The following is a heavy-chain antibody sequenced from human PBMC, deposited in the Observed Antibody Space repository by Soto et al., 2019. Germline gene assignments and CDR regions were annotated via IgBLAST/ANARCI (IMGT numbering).Heavy chain of an antibody. CDR2: INPNSGGT. CDR3: ASSRRYYYDTTGLDAFDV. CDR1: GYTFTGYY. V-gene: IGHV1-2*04. J-gene: IGHJ3*01. Sequence: QVQLVQSGAEVKKPGASVKVSCRASGYTFTGYYMHWVRQAPGQGLEWMGWINPNSGGTNYAQTFQGLGTMTRDTSISTAYMELSRLRADDTAVYYCASSRRYYYDTTGLDAFDVWGQGTMVTVSS. D-gene: IGHD3-22*01.